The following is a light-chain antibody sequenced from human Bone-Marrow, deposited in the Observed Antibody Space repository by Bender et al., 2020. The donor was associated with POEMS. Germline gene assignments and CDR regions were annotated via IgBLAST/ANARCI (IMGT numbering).Light chain of an antibody. CDR1: SSYKF. V-gene: IGLV2-14*01. CDR2: EAT. CDR3: SSFTSRFTLV. Sequence: QSALTQPASVSGSPGQSITISCSGTSSYKFVSWYQQHPGKAPKLIVYEATNRPSGVSKRFSGPKSGNTASPAIFGLQAGDGGGYYCSSFTSRFTLVFGGGTKVTVL. J-gene: IGLJ2*01.